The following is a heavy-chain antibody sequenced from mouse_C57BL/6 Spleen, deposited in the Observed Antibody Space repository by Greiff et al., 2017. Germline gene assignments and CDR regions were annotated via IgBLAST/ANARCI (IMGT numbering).Heavy chain of an antibody. CDR1: GYTFTSYT. D-gene: IGHD2-1*01. CDR2: INPSSGYT. V-gene: IGHV1-4*01. J-gene: IGHJ2*01. Sequence: QVQLQQSGAELARPGASVKMSCKASGYTFTSYTMHWVKQRPGQGLEWIGYINPSSGYTKYNQKFKDKATLTADKSSSTAYMQLSILTSEDSAVYYCARGDGNYLDYWGQGTTLTVSS. CDR3: ARGDGNYLDY.